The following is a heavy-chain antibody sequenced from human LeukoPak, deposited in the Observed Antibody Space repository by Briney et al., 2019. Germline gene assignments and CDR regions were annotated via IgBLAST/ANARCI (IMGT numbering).Heavy chain of an antibody. D-gene: IGHD3-22*01. V-gene: IGHV4-39*01. Sequence: SETLSLTCTVSGGSISSSSYYWGWIRQPPGKGLEWIGSIYYSGSTYYNPSPKSRVTISVDTSKNQFSLKLSSVTAADTAVYYCARPNDRRGDYWGQGTLVTVSS. CDR2: IYYSGST. CDR3: ARPNDRRGDY. J-gene: IGHJ4*02. CDR1: GGSISSSSYY.